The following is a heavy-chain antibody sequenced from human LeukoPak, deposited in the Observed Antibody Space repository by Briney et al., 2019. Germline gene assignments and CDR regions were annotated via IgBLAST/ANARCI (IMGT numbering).Heavy chain of an antibody. V-gene: IGHV1-46*01. CDR2: INPSGGST. D-gene: IGHD2-2*02. CDR3: AREPPTYCSSTRCYMDEY. CDR1: GYTFTSYY. J-gene: IGHJ4*02. Sequence: ASVKVSCKASGYTFTSYYMHWVRQAPGQGLEWMRIINPSGGSTSYAQKFQGRVTMTRDTSTSTVYMELSSLRSEDTAVYYCAREPPTYCSSTRCYMDEYWGQGTLVTVSS.